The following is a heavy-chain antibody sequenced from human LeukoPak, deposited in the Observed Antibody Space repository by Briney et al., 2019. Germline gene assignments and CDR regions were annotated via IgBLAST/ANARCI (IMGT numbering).Heavy chain of an antibody. CDR1: GGTFSSYA. CDR2: LIPIFGTP. J-gene: IGHJ4*02. V-gene: IGHV1-69*13. CDR3: ARESRRYSYGTHFDY. D-gene: IGHD5-18*01. Sequence: ASVKVSCKASGGTFSSYAISWVRQAPGQGLEWMGGLIPIFGTPNYAQKFQGRVTITADESTSTAYMELSSLRSEDTAVYYCARESRRYSYGTHFDYWGQGTLVTVSS.